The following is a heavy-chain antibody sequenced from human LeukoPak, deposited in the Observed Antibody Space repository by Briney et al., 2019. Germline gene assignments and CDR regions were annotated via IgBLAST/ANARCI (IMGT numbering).Heavy chain of an antibody. V-gene: IGHV3-21*01. CDR2: ISSSSSYI. J-gene: IGHJ6*03. Sequence: PGGSLRLSCAASGFTFSSYSMNWVRQAPGKGLEWVSSISSSSSYIYYAGSVKGRFTISRDNAKNSLYLQMNSLRAEDTAVYHSARAFYCSGGSCYYYYMDVWGKGTTATVSS. CDR1: GFTFSSYS. D-gene: IGHD2-15*01. CDR3: ARAFYCSGGSCYYYYMDV.